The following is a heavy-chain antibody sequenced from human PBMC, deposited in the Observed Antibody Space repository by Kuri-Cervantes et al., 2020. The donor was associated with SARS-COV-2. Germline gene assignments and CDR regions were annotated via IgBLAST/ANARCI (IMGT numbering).Heavy chain of an antibody. CDR1: GFTFSDYY. J-gene: IGHJ4*02. CDR2: ISHDGENK. D-gene: IGHD2-21*01. CDR3: AKDRVGVQDF. V-gene: IGHV3-30*18. Sequence: GALRLSCAASGFTFSDYYMSWIRQAPGKGLEWVAVISHDGENKKCIASGKGRFTISRDNSQNTLYLHMKSLRSEDTAMYYCAKDRVGVQDFWGQGTLVTVSS.